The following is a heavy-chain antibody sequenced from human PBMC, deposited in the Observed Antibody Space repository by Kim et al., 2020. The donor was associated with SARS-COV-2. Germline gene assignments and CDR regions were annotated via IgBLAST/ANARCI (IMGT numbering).Heavy chain of an antibody. D-gene: IGHD2-21*02. CDR3: ARATAYCGGDCPLGDAFDI. J-gene: IGHJ3*02. Sequence: KGSFTIHRDNSQNTLYLQMNSLRAEDTAVYYCARATAYCGGDCPLGDAFDIWGQGTMVTVSS. V-gene: IGHV3-66*01.